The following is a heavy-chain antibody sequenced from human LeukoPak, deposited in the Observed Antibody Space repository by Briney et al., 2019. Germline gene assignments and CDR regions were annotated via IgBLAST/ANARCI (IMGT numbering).Heavy chain of an antibody. Sequence: GGSLRLSCAASGFTFSSYAMSWVRQAPGKGLEWVSAISGSGGSTYYADPVKGRFTISRDNSKNTLYLQMNSLRAEDTAVYYCATPGGYYDSSGYYSDYWGQGTLVTVSS. CDR2: ISGSGGST. D-gene: IGHD3-22*01. CDR3: ATPGGYYDSSGYYSDY. V-gene: IGHV3-23*01. CDR1: GFTFSSYA. J-gene: IGHJ4*02.